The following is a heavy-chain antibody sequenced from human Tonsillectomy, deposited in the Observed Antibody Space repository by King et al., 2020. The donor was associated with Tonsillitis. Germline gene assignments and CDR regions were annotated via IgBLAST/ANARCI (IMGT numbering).Heavy chain of an antibody. V-gene: IGHV5-51*01. J-gene: IGHJ4*02. CDR2: IYPGDSDT. Sequence: VQLVESGAEVKKPGESLKISCKGSGYRFTSYWIAWVRQMPGKGLEWMGIIYPGDSDTRYSPSFQGQVTTSADKSISTAYLQWSSLKAADTAMYYCARIGEMATIRYYFDCWGQGTLVTVSA. CDR3: ARIGEMATIRYYFDC. D-gene: IGHD5-24*01. CDR1: GYRFTSYW.